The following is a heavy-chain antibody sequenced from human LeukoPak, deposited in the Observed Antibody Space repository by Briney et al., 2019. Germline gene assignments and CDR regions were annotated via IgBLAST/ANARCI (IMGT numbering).Heavy chain of an antibody. D-gene: IGHD3-10*01. Sequence: ASVKVSCKASGYTFTVYYMHWVRQAPGQGLEWMGWINPNSGGTNYAQKFQGRVTMTRDTSISTAYMELSRLRSDDTAVYYCARDLSYYGSGSYEYWGQGTLVTVSS. CDR3: ARDLSYYGSGSYEY. J-gene: IGHJ4*02. V-gene: IGHV1-2*02. CDR1: GYTFTVYY. CDR2: INPNSGGT.